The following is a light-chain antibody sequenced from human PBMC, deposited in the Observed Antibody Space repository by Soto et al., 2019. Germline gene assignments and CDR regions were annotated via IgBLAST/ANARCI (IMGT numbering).Light chain of an antibody. CDR2: GAS. V-gene: IGKV3-20*01. CDR1: QRVSARY. J-gene: IGKJ1*01. CDR3: QQYSDSPPT. Sequence: IVLTQSPGTLSLSPGDRATLSCRASQRVSARYLAWYHQKPGQAPRLLIFGASDRATGIPDRFSGSGSGTEFTLTIDRLEPEDFEMYYCQQYSDSPPTFGQGTKVDIK.